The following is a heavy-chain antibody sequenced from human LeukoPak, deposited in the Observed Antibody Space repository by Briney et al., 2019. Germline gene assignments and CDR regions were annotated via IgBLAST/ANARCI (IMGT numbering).Heavy chain of an antibody. Sequence: GGSLRLSCAASGFTFHDSAMHWVRQAPGKGLEWVSSISWNSGNIGYADSVKGRFTISRDNVKNSLYLQMNSLKAEDTSLYYCATGPNYYGTFDYWGQGTLVTVSS. D-gene: IGHD3-10*01. CDR2: ISWNSGNI. CDR1: GFTFHDSA. V-gene: IGHV3-9*01. CDR3: ATGPNYYGTFDY. J-gene: IGHJ4*02.